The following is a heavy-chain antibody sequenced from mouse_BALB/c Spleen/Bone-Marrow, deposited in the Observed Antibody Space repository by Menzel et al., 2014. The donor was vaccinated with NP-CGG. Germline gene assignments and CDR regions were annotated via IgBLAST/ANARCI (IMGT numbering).Heavy chain of an antibody. V-gene: IGHV1-7*01. J-gene: IGHJ2*01. Sequence: QVHVKQSGAELVKPGASVKMSCKASGYTFTTFCMHWVKQRPGQGLEWIGYINPSTGYTEYNQKVKDKTTLTADKSSSTAYMQLINLTFEDSGVYYCARDLDYWGQGTTLTVSS. CDR2: INPSTGYT. CDR3: ARDLDY. CDR1: GYTFTTFC.